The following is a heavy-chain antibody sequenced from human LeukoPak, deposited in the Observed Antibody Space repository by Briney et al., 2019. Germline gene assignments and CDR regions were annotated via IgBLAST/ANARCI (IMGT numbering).Heavy chain of an antibody. D-gene: IGHD4-11*01. CDR3: ASIDYSTSY. V-gene: IGHV3-30*04. J-gene: IGHJ4*02. Sequence: GRSLRLSCAASGFTFSSYAMHWVRQAPGKGLEWVAVISHDGSNKYYADSVKGRFTISRDNSKNTLYLQMNSLRAEDTAVYYCASIDYSTSYWGQGTLVTVSS. CDR1: GFTFSSYA. CDR2: ISHDGSNK.